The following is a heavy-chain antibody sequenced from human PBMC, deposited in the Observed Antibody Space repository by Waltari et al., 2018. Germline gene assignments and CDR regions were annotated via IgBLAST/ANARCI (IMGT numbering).Heavy chain of an antibody. CDR2: IIPILGIA. CDR1: GGTFSSYA. J-gene: IGHJ6*03. CDR3: ARDRPPTDTPFCYMDV. D-gene: IGHD6-6*01. Sequence: QVQLVQSGAEVQKPGSSVKVSCKASGGTFSSYAISWVRQAPGQGLEWMGGIIPILGIANYAQKFQGRVTITADESTSTAYMELSSLRSEDTAVYYCARDRPPTDTPFCYMDVWGKGTTVTVSS. V-gene: IGHV1-69*04.